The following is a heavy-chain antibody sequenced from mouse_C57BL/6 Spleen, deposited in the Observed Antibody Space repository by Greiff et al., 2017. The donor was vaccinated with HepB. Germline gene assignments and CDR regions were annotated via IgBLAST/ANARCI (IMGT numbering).Heavy chain of an antibody. D-gene: IGHD1-1*01. CDR3: ARGLYGYYAMDY. CDR1: GFTFSDYG. V-gene: IGHV5-17*01. CDR2: ISSGSSTI. Sequence: EVKLMESGGGLVKPGGSLKLSCAASGFTFSDYGMHWVRQAPEKGLEWVAYISSGSSTIYYADTVKGRFTISRDNAKNTLFLQMTSLRSEDTAMYYCARGLYGYYAMDYWGQGTSVTVSS. J-gene: IGHJ4*01.